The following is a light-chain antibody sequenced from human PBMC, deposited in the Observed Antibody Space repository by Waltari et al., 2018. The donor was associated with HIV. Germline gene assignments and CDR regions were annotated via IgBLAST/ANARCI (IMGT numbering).Light chain of an antibody. Sequence: QSALTQPASVSGSPGQSITISCTGTSNAVAGYNYVPWYHHHPGKVPKLMINDVSNRPSGVSYRFSGSKSGNTASLTISVLQAEDEADYYCSSYTSSTYVVFGGGTKLTVL. J-gene: IGLJ2*01. CDR1: SNAVAGYNY. CDR3: SSYTSSTYVV. V-gene: IGLV2-14*03. CDR2: DVS.